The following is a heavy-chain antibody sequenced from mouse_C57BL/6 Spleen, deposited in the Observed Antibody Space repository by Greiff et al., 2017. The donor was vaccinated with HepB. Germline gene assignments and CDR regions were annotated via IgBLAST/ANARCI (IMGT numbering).Heavy chain of an antibody. J-gene: IGHJ1*03. CDR2: IYPSDSET. D-gene: IGHD1-1*01. CDR3: ARGLTTVVAHWYFDV. Sequence: QVQLQQPGAELVRPGSSVKLSCKASGYTFTSYWMDWVKQRPGQGLEWIGNIYPSDSETHYNQKFKDKATLTVDKSSSTAYMQLSSLTSEDSAVYYCARGLTTVVAHWYFDVWGTGTTVTVSS. CDR1: GYTFTSYW. V-gene: IGHV1-61*01.